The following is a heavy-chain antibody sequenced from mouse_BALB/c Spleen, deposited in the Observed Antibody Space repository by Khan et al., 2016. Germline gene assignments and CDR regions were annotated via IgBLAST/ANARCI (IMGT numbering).Heavy chain of an antibody. CDR3: GSFGGNSGY. CDR2: IDPANGNI. CDR1: GFNIKDTY. V-gene: IGHV14-3*02. Sequence: VQLQQSGAELVKPGASVKLSCTASGFNIKDTYMHWVKQRPEQGLEWIGRIDPANGNIKYDPKFQDKATITADTSSNTAYLQLSSLTSEDTAVYYFGSFGGNSGYWGEGTTLTVSS. J-gene: IGHJ2*01. D-gene: IGHD2-1*01.